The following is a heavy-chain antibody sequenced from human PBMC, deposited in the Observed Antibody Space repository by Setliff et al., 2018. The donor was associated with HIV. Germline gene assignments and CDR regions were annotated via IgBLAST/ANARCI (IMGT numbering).Heavy chain of an antibody. Sequence: GGSLRLSCAASGFTLSTYTMNWVRQAPGKGLERISSISSNIIYIYYADSVRGRFTISRDNAKNSLYLQMNSLRVEDTAIYYCARTSTTTGTTLNWFDPWGQGTLVTVSS. CDR2: ISSNIIYI. V-gene: IGHV3-21*01. J-gene: IGHJ5*02. CDR3: ARTSTTTGTTLNWFDP. CDR1: GFTLSTYT. D-gene: IGHD1-1*01.